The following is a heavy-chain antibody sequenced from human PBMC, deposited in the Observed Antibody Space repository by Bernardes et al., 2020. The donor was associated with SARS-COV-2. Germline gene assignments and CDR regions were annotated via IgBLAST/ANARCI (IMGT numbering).Heavy chain of an antibody. D-gene: IGHD2-21*02. CDR3: SEEQSSLIEGVTASAF. V-gene: IGHV3-23*01. CDR2: ISSRGAVT. CDR1: GFTFSNYA. J-gene: IGHJ4*02. Sequence: GGSLRLPCAVSGFTFSNYAMTWVRQAPGKGREWVSSISSRGAVTNYADPVKGRFTISRDNSKNTLFLQMNSLRVEDAAVFYCSEEQSSLIEGVTASAFWGQGTLVTVSS.